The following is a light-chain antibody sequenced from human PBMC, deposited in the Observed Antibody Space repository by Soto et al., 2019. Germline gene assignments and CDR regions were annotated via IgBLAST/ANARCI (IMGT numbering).Light chain of an antibody. V-gene: IGKV3-20*01. CDR1: QSVGGSS. CDR2: DTS. Sequence: PGERATVSCRASQSVGGSSLAWYQQRPGQAPRLLIYDTSKRATGIPDRFTGSGSGTDLTLTISSLEPEDFAVYYCEQYGSSPPSITFGQGTRLEIK. J-gene: IGKJ5*01. CDR3: EQYGSSPPSIT.